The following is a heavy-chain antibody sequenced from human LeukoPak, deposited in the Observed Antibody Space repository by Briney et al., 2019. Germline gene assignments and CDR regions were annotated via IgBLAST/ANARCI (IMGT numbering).Heavy chain of an antibody. J-gene: IGHJ4*02. D-gene: IGHD5-18*01. Sequence: GGSLRLSCAASGFTFSSYAMSWVRQAPGKGLEWVSTISGSGDYTYYADSVKGRFTISRDNSKNTLYLQMNSLRAEDTAVYYCASGGYSYEPDDYWGQGTLVTVSS. CDR2: ISGSGDYT. V-gene: IGHV3-23*01. CDR1: GFTFSSYA. CDR3: ASGGYSYEPDDY.